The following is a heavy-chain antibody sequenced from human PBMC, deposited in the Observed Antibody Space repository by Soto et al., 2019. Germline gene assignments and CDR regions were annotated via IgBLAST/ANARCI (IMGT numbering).Heavy chain of an antibody. CDR1: GGSVSSGRFY. CDR3: ARGYCSITSCSIFNY. D-gene: IGHD2-2*01. J-gene: IGHJ4*02. V-gene: IGHV4-61*01. CDR2: IYYSETN. Sequence: PSDTLSLTCAVSGGSVSSGRFYWSWIRQPPGKGLEWIGYIYYSETNTYNPSLKSRVTMSADTSRNQFSLRPSSVTAADTAVYYCARGYCSITSCSIFNYWGQGTQVTVSS.